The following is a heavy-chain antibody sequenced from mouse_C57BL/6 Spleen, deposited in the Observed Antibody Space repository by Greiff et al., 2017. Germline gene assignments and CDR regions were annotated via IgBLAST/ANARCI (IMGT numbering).Heavy chain of an antibody. CDR3: TKASRQLRLRFAY. J-gene: IGHJ3*01. V-gene: IGHV14-4*01. CDR1: GFNIKDDY. D-gene: IGHD3-2*02. CDR2: IDPENGDT. Sequence: VQLQQSGAELVRPGASVKLSCTASGFNIKDDYMHWVKQRPEQGLEWIGWIDPENGDTEYASKFQGKATITADTSSNTAYLQLSSLTSEDTAVYYCTKASRQLRLRFAYWGQGTLVTVSA.